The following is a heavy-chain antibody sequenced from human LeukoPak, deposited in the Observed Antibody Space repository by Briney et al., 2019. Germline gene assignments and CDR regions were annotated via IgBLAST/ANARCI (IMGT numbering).Heavy chain of an antibody. CDR2: ICGDGRTR. J-gene: IGHJ5*02. D-gene: IGHD2-2*03. CDR1: GLIFSIYW. V-gene: IGHV3-74*01. Sequence: GGSLRLSFAPSGLIFSIYWMHWVRQAPGKGRVWVSHICGDGRTRNYADSVKGRFTISRDNAKKVVYLQMNSLRAEDTAVYYCSRDQAGYCSGASCPWGQGTRVTVSS. CDR3: SRDQAGYCSGASCP.